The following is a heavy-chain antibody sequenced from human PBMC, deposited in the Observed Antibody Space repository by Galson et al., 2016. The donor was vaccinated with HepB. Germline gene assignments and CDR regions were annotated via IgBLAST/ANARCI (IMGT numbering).Heavy chain of an antibody. Sequence: TCNVSGASISNGEFYWNWVRQPPGKGLEWIGYIYDSGSTYYNPSLKSRVTISVDTAKNQFSLKLSSVTAADTAVYYCSDYDDCYGMDVWGQGTTVTVSS. D-gene: IGHD4-17*01. CDR1: GASISNGEFY. J-gene: IGHJ6*02. CDR3: SDYDDCYGMDV. V-gene: IGHV4-30-4*01. CDR2: IYDSGST.